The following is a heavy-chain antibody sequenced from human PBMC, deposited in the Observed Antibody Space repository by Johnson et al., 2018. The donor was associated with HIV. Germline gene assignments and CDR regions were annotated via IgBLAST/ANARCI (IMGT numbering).Heavy chain of an antibody. D-gene: IGHD4-11*01. CDR2: ISYDGTKK. Sequence: QVQLVESGGGLVQPGGSLRLSCAASGFAFSGYALHWVSQAPGKGLEWVALISYDGTKKYSAGSVKGRFTISRDNSKNTLYLQMNNLRLGDTAVYYCARSVHDYSDYMWGRDAFDIWGQGTMVIVSS. J-gene: IGHJ3*02. CDR3: ARSVHDYSDYMWGRDAFDI. V-gene: IGHV3-30*04. CDR1: GFAFSGYA.